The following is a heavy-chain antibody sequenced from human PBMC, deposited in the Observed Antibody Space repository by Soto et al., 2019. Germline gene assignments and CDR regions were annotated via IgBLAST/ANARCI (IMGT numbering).Heavy chain of an antibody. CDR2: ITSKSDGGTP. CDR1: GVTFAHAW. V-gene: IGHV3-15*01. D-gene: IGHD2-2*01. Sequence: EVQLVESGGGLVEPGGSLKISCGTSGVTFAHAWMNWVRQAPGKGLQWVGRITSKSDGGTPDYAAPVKGRFTISRDDSENKVFLQITSLKTEDTAVYFCTAAYGDYASDYWGQGTLVVVSS. CDR3: TAAYGDYASDY. J-gene: IGHJ4*02.